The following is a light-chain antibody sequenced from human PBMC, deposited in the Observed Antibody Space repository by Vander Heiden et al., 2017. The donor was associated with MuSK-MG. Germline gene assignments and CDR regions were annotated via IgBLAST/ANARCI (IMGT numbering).Light chain of an antibody. CDR2: KDR. CDR3: QSTDSSGTYAVV. Sequence: SYELRQPPSVSVSPGQMASITCSGDALPNQYASWSQKKPGHAPEMLLYKDRQRPSGIPERFSGSSSGTTVTLTIGGVQAEDEADYYCQSTDSSGTYAVVFGGGTKLTVL. CDR1: ALPNQY. J-gene: IGLJ2*01. V-gene: IGLV3-25*03.